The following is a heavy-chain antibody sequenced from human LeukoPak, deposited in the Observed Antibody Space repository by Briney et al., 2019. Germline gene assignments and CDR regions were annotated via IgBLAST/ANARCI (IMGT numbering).Heavy chain of an antibody. V-gene: IGHV4-4*07. J-gene: IGHJ4*02. Sequence: SETLSLTCSVSGGSINSLYWTWIRQNAGKGLEWIGHIYSSGITNYNPSLKSRVIMSVDTSKNQFSLKLSSVTAADTAIYYCARDRDYYGSGTLDYWGQGTLVTVSS. CDR3: ARDRDYYGSGTLDY. D-gene: IGHD3-10*01. CDR2: IYSSGIT. CDR1: GGSINSLY.